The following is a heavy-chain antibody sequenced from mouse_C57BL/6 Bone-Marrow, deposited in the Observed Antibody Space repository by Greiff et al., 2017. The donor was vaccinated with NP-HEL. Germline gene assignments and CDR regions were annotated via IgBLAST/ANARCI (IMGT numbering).Heavy chain of an antibody. J-gene: IGHJ3*01. V-gene: IGHV1-82*01. CDR1: GYAFSSSW. D-gene: IGHD1-1*02. CDR2: IYPGDGDT. Sequence: VQLQQSGPELVKPGASVKISCKASGYAFSSSWMNWVKQRPGKGLEWIGRIYPGDGDTNYNGKFKGKATLTADKSSSTAYMQLSSLTSEDSAVYFCARWHYSFAYWGQGTLVTVSA. CDR3: ARWHYSFAY.